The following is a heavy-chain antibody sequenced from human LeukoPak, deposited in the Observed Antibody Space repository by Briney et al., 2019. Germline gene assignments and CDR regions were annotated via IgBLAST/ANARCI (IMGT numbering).Heavy chain of an antibody. J-gene: IGHJ3*02. CDR1: GFNFSSYS. Sequence: GGSLRLSCAASGFNFSSYSMNWVRQALGKGLEWVSYISSGSSTIYYADSVRGRFTISRDNAKNSVFLQMNSLRAEDTAVYYCARDLYGGNVGAFDIWGQGTMVTVSS. D-gene: IGHD4-23*01. V-gene: IGHV3-48*01. CDR2: ISSGSSTI. CDR3: ARDLYGGNVGAFDI.